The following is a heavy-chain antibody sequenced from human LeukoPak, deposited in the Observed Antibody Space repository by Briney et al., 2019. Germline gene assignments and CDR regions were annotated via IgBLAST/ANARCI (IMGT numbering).Heavy chain of an antibody. V-gene: IGHV4-34*01. J-gene: IGHJ5*02. Sequence: SETLSVTCAVYGGSFSGYYWSWIRQPPGEGLEWIGEINHSGSTNYNPSLKSRVTISVDTSKNQFSLKLSSVTAADTAVYYCAIHIVVVPAAKKKNWFDPWGQGTLVTVSS. CDR3: AIHIVVVPAAKKKNWFDP. D-gene: IGHD2-2*01. CDR1: GGSFSGYY. CDR2: INHSGST.